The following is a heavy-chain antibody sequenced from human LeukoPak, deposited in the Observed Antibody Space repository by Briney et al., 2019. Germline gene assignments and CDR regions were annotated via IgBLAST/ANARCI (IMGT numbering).Heavy chain of an antibody. CDR2: IYTSGNT. Sequence: PSETLSLTCTVSGGSLTSYHWHWIRQPAGKGLEWIGRIYTSGNTSYNPSLKSRVAMSVDTSKNQFSLKVRAVTAADTAVYYCARSGGSGTYYDGTFDYWGQGALVTVSS. CDR3: ARSGGSGTYYDGTFDY. D-gene: IGHD1-26*01. J-gene: IGHJ4*02. CDR1: GGSLTSYH. V-gene: IGHV4-4*07.